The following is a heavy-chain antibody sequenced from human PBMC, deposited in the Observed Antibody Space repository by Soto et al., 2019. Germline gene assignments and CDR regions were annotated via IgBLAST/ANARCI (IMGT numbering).Heavy chain of an antibody. CDR2: IYSGGST. D-gene: IGHD2-15*01. CDR3: AKMAAASGGYFDY. Sequence: GGSLRLSCAASGFTVSSNYMSWVRQAPGKGLEWVSVIYSGGSTYYADSVKGRFTISRDNSRNTLYLQMNSLRAEGTAVYYCAKMAAASGGYFDYWGQGTLVTVSS. J-gene: IGHJ4*02. V-gene: IGHV3-53*01. CDR1: GFTVSSNY.